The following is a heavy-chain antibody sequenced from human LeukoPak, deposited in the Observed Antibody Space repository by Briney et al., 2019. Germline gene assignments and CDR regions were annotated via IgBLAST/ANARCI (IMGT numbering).Heavy chain of an antibody. CDR1: GVTFSGYW. CDR3: TRAGYSSGFDS. D-gene: IGHD6-19*01. CDR2: INSDGYSI. Sequence: GGSLRLSCAASGVTFSGYWMHWVRQAPGEGLVWGSRINSDGYSITYADSVKGRFTISRDNAKNTLYLQMNGLIAEDTAVYFCTRAGYSSGFDSWGQGTLVTVSS. J-gene: IGHJ5*01. V-gene: IGHV3-74*03.